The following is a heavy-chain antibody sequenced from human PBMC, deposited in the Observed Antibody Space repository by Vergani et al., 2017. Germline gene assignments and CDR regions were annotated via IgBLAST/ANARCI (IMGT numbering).Heavy chain of an antibody. Sequence: QVQLVQSGAEVKKPGASVKVSCKSSGYAFTSYYVHWVRQAPGQGLEWMGIINPSGPSIKYAQTFVGRITMTRDTSTSTVFMELSSLRSDDTVVYYCARGVEATNSGRLDYWGQGTLVTVSS. J-gene: IGHJ4*02. CDR1: GYAFTSYY. V-gene: IGHV1-46*03. D-gene: IGHD1-26*01. CDR3: ARGVEATNSGRLDY. CDR2: INPSGPSI.